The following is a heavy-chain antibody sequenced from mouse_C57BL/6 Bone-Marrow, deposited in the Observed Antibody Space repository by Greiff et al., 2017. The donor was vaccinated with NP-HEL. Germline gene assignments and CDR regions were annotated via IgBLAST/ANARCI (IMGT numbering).Heavy chain of an antibody. CDR1: GFTFSSYA. J-gene: IGHJ4*01. CDR2: ISDGGSYT. V-gene: IGHV5-4*01. D-gene: IGHD1-1*01. Sequence: EVQGVESGGGLVKPGGSLKLSCAASGFTFSSYAMSWVRQTPEKRLEWVATISDGGSYTYYPDNVKGRFTISRDNAKNNLYLQMSHLKSEDTAMYYCARDSGSSYDAMDYWGRGTSVTVSS. CDR3: ARDSGSSYDAMDY.